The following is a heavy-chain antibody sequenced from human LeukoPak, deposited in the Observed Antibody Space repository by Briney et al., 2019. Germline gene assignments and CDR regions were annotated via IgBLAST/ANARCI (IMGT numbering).Heavy chain of an antibody. CDR3: ARMVDTSMVSPRYWYFDL. J-gene: IGHJ2*01. V-gene: IGHV5-51*01. CDR2: IYPGDSDT. Sequence: PGESLKISCKGSGYSFTSYWIGWVRQMPGKGLEWMGIIYPGDSDTRYSPSFQGQVTISADKSISTAYLQWSSLKASDTAMYYCARMVDTSMVSPRYWYFDLWGRGTLVTVSS. CDR1: GYSFTSYW. D-gene: IGHD5-18*01.